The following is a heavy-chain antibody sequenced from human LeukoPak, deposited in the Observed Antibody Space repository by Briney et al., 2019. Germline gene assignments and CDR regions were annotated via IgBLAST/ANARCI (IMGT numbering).Heavy chain of an antibody. J-gene: IGHJ3*02. Sequence: GGSLRLSCAASGFTFSSYDMHWVRQATGKGLEWVSVITTAGSTYYLGSVKGRFTISRENARSSLSLQMDSLGAGDTAVYYCARLRGIADPGGHAAFDIWGQGTVVTVSS. V-gene: IGHV3-13*04. D-gene: IGHD6-13*01. CDR3: ARLRGIADPGGHAAFDI. CDR2: ITTAGST. CDR1: GFTFSSYD.